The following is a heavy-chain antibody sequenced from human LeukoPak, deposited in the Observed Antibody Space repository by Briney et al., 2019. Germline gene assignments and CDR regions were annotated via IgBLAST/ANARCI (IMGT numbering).Heavy chain of an antibody. CDR3: AREPGFDSSGYLNWFDP. V-gene: IGHV4-59*01. J-gene: IGHJ5*02. Sequence: SETLSLTCTVSGGSISSYYWSWIRQPPGKGLEWIACISYSGSTKYNPSLKSRVTISVDTSKNQLSLKLSSVTTADTAVYYCAREPGFDSSGYLNWFDPWGQGTLVTVSS. CDR1: GGSISSYY. D-gene: IGHD3-22*01. CDR2: ISYSGST.